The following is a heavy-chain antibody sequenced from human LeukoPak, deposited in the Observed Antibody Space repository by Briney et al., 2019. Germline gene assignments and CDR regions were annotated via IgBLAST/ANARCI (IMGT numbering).Heavy chain of an antibody. CDR2: IYYSGGT. V-gene: IGHV4-59*01. J-gene: IGHJ6*02. CDR1: GGSISSYY. Sequence: PSETLSLTCTVSGGSISSYYWSWIRQPPGKGLEWIGYIYYSGGTNYNPSLKSRVTISVDTSKNQFSLKLSSVTAADTAVYYCARDNNGMDVWGQGTTVTVSS. CDR3: ARDNNGMDV.